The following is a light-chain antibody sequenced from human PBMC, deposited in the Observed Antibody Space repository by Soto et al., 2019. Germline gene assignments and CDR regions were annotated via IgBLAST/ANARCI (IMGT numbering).Light chain of an antibody. Sequence: QSVLTQPPSVSAAPRQKVTISCSGSSSNIVNNYVSWYHRVPGTAPKLLIYDNNERPSGIPDRFSGSKSGTSATLDITGLQTGDEGDYYCGTWDSRLRVVVFGGGTKLTVL. V-gene: IGLV1-51*01. J-gene: IGLJ2*01. CDR2: DNN. CDR1: SSNIVNNY. CDR3: GTWDSRLRVVV.